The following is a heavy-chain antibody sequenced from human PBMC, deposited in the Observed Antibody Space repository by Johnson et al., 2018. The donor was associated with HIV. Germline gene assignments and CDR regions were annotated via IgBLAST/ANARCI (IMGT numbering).Heavy chain of an antibody. CDR3: ARDAKSSTWSPDGTDAFDV. V-gene: IGHV3-13*01. J-gene: IGHJ3*01. CDR1: GFTFSSYD. CDR2: IGTAGDT. D-gene: IGHD1-1*01. Sequence: VQLVESGGGLVQPGGSLRLSCAASGFTFSSYDMHWVRQATGKGLEWVSAIGTAGDTYYPGSVKGRFTISRENAKNSLYLQMGSLRPEDMAVYYCARDAKSSTWSPDGTDAFDVWGQGTMVTVSS.